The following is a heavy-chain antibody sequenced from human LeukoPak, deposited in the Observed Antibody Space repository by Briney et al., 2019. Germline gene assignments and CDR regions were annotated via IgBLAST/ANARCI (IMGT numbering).Heavy chain of an antibody. CDR3: AKDLGDMVNYFDY. J-gene: IGHJ4*02. V-gene: IGHV3-23*01. CDR2: ISGSGGST. Sequence: GGSLRLSCAASGFTFNTYAMSWVRQAPGKGLEWVSAISGSGGSTYYADSVKGRFTISRDNSKNTLYLQMNSLRAEDTAVYYCAKDLGDMVNYFDYWGQGTLVTVSS. CDR1: GFTFNTYA. D-gene: IGHD2-21*01.